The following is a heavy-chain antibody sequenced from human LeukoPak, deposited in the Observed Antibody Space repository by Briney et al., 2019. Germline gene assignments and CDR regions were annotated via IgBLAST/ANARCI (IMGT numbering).Heavy chain of an antibody. CDR2: LVGRGDRP. CDR3: TRDPQDYRDDYYCYHNAFDM. J-gene: IGHJ3*02. CDR1: GFTFSNYA. D-gene: IGHD4-17*01. Sequence: GGSLRLSCTASGFTFSNYAMIWVRPAPGRGQEWVSGLVGRGDRPYYADSVKGRFTISRDNSRETVFLQMNNLRVDDTAVYYCTRDPQDYRDDYYCYHNAFDMWGEGTRVTVSS. V-gene: IGHV3-23*01.